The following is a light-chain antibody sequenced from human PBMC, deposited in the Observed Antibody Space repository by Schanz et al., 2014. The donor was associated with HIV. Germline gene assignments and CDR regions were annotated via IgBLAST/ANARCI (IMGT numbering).Light chain of an antibody. J-gene: IGKJ4*02. CDR3: HHYGDSRGT. CDR2: GAS. V-gene: IGKV3-15*01. Sequence: EIVMTQSPATLSVSPGERATLSCRATQSVGDNLAWFQQKPGQAPRLLISGASTRATGVPPRFSGSGSGTQFTLTISRLEPDDFAVYYCHHYGDSRGTFGGGTEVDI. CDR1: QSVGDN.